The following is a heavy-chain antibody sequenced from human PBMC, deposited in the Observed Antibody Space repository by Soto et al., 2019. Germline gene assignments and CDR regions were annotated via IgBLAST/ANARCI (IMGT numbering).Heavy chain of an antibody. V-gene: IGHV3-30-3*01. CDR3: ARVALYVDTVMVLPTGGFDY. Sequence: GGSLRLSCAASGFTFSSYAMHWVRQAPGKGMEWVAVISYDGSNKYYADSVKGRFTISRDNSKNTLYLQMNSLRAEDTAVYYCARVALYVDTVMVLPTGGFDYSGQATLLTVSS. J-gene: IGHJ4*02. CDR1: GFTFSSYA. D-gene: IGHD5-18*01. CDR2: ISYDGSNK.